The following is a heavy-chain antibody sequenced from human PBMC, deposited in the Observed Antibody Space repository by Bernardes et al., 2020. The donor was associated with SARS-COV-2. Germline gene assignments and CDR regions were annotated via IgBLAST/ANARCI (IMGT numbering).Heavy chain of an antibody. CDR3: ASPILDY. J-gene: IGHJ4*02. Sequence: SEALSLTCTVSGGFISSTSYYWGWLLQPPGKGLEWIGCFYYSGYNYYNPSLKSRVTITVDTCKNQFSLKLSSVTAADPAVYYCASPILDYWCQGTLVTVSS. V-gene: IGHV4-39*01. CDR1: GGFISSTSYY. CDR2: FYYSGYN.